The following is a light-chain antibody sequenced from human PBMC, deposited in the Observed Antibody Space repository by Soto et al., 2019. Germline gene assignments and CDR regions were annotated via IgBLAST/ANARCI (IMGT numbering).Light chain of an antibody. V-gene: IGLV2-18*02. CDR2: EVT. Sequence: QSALAQPPSVSGSPGQSVTISCTGTGSDIGRYSRVSWYQQPPGTAPKLMIYEVTNRPSGVPDRFSGSKSGNTASLTISGLQAEDEADYFCSSYTITTYMVFGGGTKLTVL. J-gene: IGLJ2*01. CDR3: SSYTITTYMV. CDR1: GSDIGRYSR.